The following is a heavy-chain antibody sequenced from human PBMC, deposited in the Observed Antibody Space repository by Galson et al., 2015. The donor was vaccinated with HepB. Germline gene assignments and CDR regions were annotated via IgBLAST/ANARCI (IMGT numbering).Heavy chain of an antibody. CDR3: AKGGSGWFPPWDYYYYGMDV. J-gene: IGHJ6*02. CDR2: ISGSGSST. D-gene: IGHD6-19*01. Sequence: SLRLSCAASGFSFSTYGMNWVRQAPGKGLEWVSTISGSGSSTFYADSVKGRFTIFRDNSKNTVYLQMNSLRAEDTAVYYCAKGGSGWFPPWDYYYYGMDVWGQGTTVTVSS. V-gene: IGHV3-23*01. CDR1: GFSFSTYG.